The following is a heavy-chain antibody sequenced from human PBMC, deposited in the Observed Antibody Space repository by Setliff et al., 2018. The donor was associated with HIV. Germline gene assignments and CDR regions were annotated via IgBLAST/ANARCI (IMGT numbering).Heavy chain of an antibody. CDR2: INHSGTT. J-gene: IGHJ6*03. Sequence: SETLSLTCTVSGGPLSGYFWTWIRQTPDKGLEWIGDINHSGTTNHNLSLKSRTTLSLDTSKNQLSLKLTSVVAADTGLYFCARGRDASTWYLSRFYSYYYLDVWGNGTTVTVSS. CDR1: GGPLSGYF. D-gene: IGHD6-13*01. V-gene: IGHV4-34*04. CDR3: ARGRDASTWYLSRFYSYYYLDV.